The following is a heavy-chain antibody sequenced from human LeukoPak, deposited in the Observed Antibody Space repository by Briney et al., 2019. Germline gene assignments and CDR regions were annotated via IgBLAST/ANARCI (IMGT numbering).Heavy chain of an antibody. V-gene: IGHV4-38-2*02. J-gene: IGHJ4*02. CDR1: GYSISSGYY. CDR3: ARYYYDSSGYFFDY. D-gene: IGHD3-22*01. CDR2: IYHSGST. Sequence: SETLSLTCTVSGYSISSGYYWGWIRQPPGKGLEWIGSIYHSGSTYYNPSLKSRVTISVDTSKNQFSLKLSSVTVADTAVYYCARYYYDSSGYFFDYWGQGTLVTVSS.